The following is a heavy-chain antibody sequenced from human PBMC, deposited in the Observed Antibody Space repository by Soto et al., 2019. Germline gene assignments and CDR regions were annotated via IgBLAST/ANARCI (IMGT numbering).Heavy chain of an antibody. CDR2: ISNDASNE. CDR3: TGDGPRIRVFGHGDH. J-gene: IGHJ4*02. D-gene: IGHD2-8*01. V-gene: IGHV3-30-3*01. CDR1: GFTFTNYV. Sequence: QVQLVESGGGVVQPGRSLRLSCAASGFTFTNYVMHWVRQAPGKGLEWVAVISNDASNEYYADSVKGRFTISRDNSKNTLYLQMNSLTTEDTAVYYCTGDGPRIRVFGHGDHWGRGTLVIVSS.